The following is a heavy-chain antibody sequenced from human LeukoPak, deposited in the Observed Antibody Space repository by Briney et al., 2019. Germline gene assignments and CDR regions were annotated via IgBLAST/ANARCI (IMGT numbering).Heavy chain of an antibody. J-gene: IGHJ4*02. CDR1: GFTVSSYA. V-gene: IGHV3-30-3*01. Sequence: GGSLRLSCAASGFTVSSYAMHWVRQAPGKGLEWVAIIFYDGSNKYSADSVKGRFTISRDNSTNTLYLQMNSLRAEDTAVYYCAREGEWLVHGYFDYWGQGTLVTVSS. D-gene: IGHD6-19*01. CDR2: IFYDGSNK. CDR3: AREGEWLVHGYFDY.